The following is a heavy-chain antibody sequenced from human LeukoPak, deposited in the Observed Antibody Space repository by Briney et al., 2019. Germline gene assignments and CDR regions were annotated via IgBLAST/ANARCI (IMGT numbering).Heavy chain of an antibody. CDR3: ARRYLGYCSGDSCPLNYYGMDV. J-gene: IGHJ6*02. CDR1: GGSISSGDYY. Sequence: PSETLSLTCTVSGGSISSGDYYWSWIRQPPGKGLEWIGSIYYSGSTYYNPSLKSRVTISVDTSKNQFSLKLSSVTAAETAVYFCARRYLGYCSGDSCPLNYYGMDVWGQGTTVTVSS. D-gene: IGHD2-15*01. V-gene: IGHV4-39*01. CDR2: IYYSGST.